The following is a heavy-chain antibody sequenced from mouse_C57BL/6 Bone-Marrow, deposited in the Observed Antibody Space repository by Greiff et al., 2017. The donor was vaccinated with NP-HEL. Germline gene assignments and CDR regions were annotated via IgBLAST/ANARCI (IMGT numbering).Heavy chain of an antibody. CDR2: ISYDGSN. CDR3: ARRLRLDY. V-gene: IGHV3-6*01. Sequence: VQLKESGPGLVKPSQSLSLTCSVTGYSITSGYYWYWIRQFPGNQLEWMGYISYDGSNNYNPSLNNRISLTRDTSQHHFFLKLTSETTEDTATDCCARRLRLDYWGQGTTLTVSS. CDR1: GYSITSGYY. J-gene: IGHJ2*01. D-gene: IGHD2-4*01.